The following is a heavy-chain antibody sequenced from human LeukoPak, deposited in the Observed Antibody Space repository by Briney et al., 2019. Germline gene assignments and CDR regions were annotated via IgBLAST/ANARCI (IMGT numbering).Heavy chain of an antibody. V-gene: IGHV3-74*01. J-gene: IGHJ4*02. CDR2: ISPDGSRT. CDR1: GFTFSTHW. Sequence: GGSLRLSCAASGFTFSTHWMHWVRQTPGKGLVWVSRISPDGSRTAYADSVKGRFTISRDNARDTLYLQLNSLGAEDTAVYYCARVSSLWSFDYWGQGTLVTVSS. D-gene: IGHD3-10*01. CDR3: ARVSSLWSFDY.